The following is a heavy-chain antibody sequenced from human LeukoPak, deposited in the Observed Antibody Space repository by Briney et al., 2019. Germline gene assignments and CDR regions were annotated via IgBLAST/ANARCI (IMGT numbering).Heavy chain of an antibody. J-gene: IGHJ4*02. CDR2: IIPVIDIA. CDR3: ARRSLGFARWEQPGNFDY. D-gene: IGHD1-26*01. Sequence: GASVKVSCKASGGTFNTYVFTWVRQPPGQGLEWMGKIIPVIDIAKYAQKFRGRVTITADKSTSTAYMELSSLRSDDTAVYYCARRSLGFARWEQPGNFDYWGQGTLVTVSS. CDR1: GGTFNTYV. V-gene: IGHV1-69*04.